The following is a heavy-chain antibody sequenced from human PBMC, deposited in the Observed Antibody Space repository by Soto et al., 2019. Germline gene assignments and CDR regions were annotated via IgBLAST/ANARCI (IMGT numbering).Heavy chain of an antibody. CDR2: INHSGST. Sequence: SETLALTCAVYGGSFSGYYWTWIRQPPGTGLEWIGEINHSGSTNYNPSLKSRVTISVDTSKNQFSLKLTSVTAADTAVYYCTRDKITVLFDYWGQGTLVTVSS. CDR1: GGSFSGYY. CDR3: TRDKITVLFDY. V-gene: IGHV4-34*01. D-gene: IGHD3-10*01. J-gene: IGHJ4*02.